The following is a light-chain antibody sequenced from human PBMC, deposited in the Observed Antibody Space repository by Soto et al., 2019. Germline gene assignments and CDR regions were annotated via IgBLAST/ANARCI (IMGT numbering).Light chain of an antibody. CDR2: EVS. CDR1: SSDVGGYNF. Sequence: QSVLTQPPSASGSPGQSVTISCIGISSDVGGYNFVSWYQQHPGKAPKLMIYEVSKRPSGVPDRFSGSKSGNTASLTFSGLQAEDEADYYCSSYAGSNNYVVFGGGTKLTVL. V-gene: IGLV2-8*01. J-gene: IGLJ2*01. CDR3: SSYAGSNNYVV.